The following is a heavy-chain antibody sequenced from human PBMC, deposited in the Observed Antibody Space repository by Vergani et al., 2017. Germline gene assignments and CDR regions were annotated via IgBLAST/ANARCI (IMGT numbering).Heavy chain of an antibody. Sequence: EVQLVESGGGLVKPGGSLRLSCAASGFTFSSYSMNWVRQAPGKGLEWVSSISSSSSYIYYAHSVKGRFTISRDNAKNSLYLQMNSLRAEDTAVYYCAREGCSSTSCYAGWYFDLWGRGTLVTVSS. D-gene: IGHD2-2*01. CDR2: ISSSSSYI. CDR3: AREGCSSTSCYAGWYFDL. J-gene: IGHJ2*01. V-gene: IGHV3-21*01. CDR1: GFTFSSYS.